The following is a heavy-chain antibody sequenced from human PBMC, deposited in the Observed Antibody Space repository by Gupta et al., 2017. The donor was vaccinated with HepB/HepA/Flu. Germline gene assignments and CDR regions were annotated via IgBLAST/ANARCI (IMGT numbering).Heavy chain of an antibody. CDR3: ARHRRDIVVVPAAYYFDY. V-gene: IGHV4-39*01. Sequence: QLQLQESGPGLVQPSETLSLTCTVSGGSISSSSYYWGWIRQPPGKGLEWIGIIYYSGSTYYNPSLKSRVTISVDTSKNQFSLKLSAVTAADTAVYYCARHRRDIVVVPAAYYFDYWGQGTLVTVSS. D-gene: IGHD2-2*01. CDR2: IYYSGST. CDR1: GGSISSSSYY. J-gene: IGHJ4*02.